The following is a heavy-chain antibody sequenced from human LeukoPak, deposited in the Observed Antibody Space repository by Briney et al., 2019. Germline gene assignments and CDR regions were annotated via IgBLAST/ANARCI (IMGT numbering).Heavy chain of an antibody. CDR3: AKDMGSGYYDSSGYYPNYYYYYGMDV. CDR2: ISWNSGSI. Sequence: GRSLRLSCAASGFTFDDYAMHWVRQAPGKGLEWVSGISWNSGSIGYADSVKGRFTIPRDNAKNSLYLQMNSLRAEDTALYYCAKDMGSGYYDSSGYYPNYYYYYGMDVWGQGTTVTVSS. D-gene: IGHD3-22*01. CDR1: GFTFDDYA. J-gene: IGHJ6*02. V-gene: IGHV3-9*01.